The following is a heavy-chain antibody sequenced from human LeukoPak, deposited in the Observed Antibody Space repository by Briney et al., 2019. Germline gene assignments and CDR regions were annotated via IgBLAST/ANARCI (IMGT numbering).Heavy chain of an antibody. CDR3: ASSNWNHESWFDP. CDR1: GGSISSYY. D-gene: IGHD1-1*01. V-gene: IGHV4-59*01. J-gene: IGHJ5*02. CDR2: IYYSGST. Sequence: SETLSLTCTVSGGSISSYYWSWIRQPPGKGLEWIGYIYYSGSTDYNPSLKSRVTLSVDTSKNQFSLKLSSVTAADTAVYYCASSNWNHESWFDPWGQGTLVTVSS.